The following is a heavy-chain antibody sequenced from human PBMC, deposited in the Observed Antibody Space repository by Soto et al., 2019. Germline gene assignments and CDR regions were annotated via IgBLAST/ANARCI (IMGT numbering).Heavy chain of an antibody. CDR2: ITSSATTM. Sequence: SLRLSCAASGFTFSNYEMNWVRQAPGKGLEWVSYITSSATTMYYADSVKGRFTISRDSAKNSLYLQMSSLRAEDTAVYYCARGLGGGVAAGSRKRYSYFDPWGQGTLVTVSS. CDR1: GFTFSNYE. J-gene: IGHJ5*02. CDR3: ARGLGGGVAAGSRKRYSYFDP. D-gene: IGHD5-18*01. V-gene: IGHV3-48*03.